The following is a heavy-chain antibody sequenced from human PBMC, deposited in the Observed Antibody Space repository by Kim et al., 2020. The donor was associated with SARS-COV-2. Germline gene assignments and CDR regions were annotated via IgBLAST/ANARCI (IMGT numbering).Heavy chain of an antibody. V-gene: IGHV4-59*01. CDR3: ATIRIQMATIYHAFDI. CDR2: LYYTGNT. D-gene: IGHD5-12*01. Sequence: SETLSLTCTVSGASISNYYWTWIRQPPGKGLEWIGYLYYTGNTYYNPSLKSRLTISVDTSKHHLSLKLNTVTAADTAMYYCATIRIQMATIYHAFDIWGQGTMVTVSS. CDR1: GASISNYY. J-gene: IGHJ3*02.